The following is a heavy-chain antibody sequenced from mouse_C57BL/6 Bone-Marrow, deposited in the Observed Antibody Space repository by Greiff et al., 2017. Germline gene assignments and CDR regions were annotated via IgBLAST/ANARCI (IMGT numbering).Heavy chain of an antibody. CDR1: GYTFTDYE. CDR2: IDPETGGT. Sequence: QVQLQQSGAELVRPGASVTLSCKASGYTFTDYEMHWVKQTPVHGLEWIGAIDPETGGTAYNQKFKGKAILTADKSSSTAYMELRSLTSEDSAVYYCTRFTTVVATGGLARTWYFDVWGTGTTVTVSS. CDR3: TRFTTVVATGGLARTWYFDV. D-gene: IGHD1-1*01. J-gene: IGHJ1*03. V-gene: IGHV1-15*01.